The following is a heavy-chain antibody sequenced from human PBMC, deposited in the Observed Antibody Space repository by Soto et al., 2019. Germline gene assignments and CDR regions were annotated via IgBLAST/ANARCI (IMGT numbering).Heavy chain of an antibody. J-gene: IGHJ6*02. D-gene: IGHD1-7*01. CDR3: ARGSRGVTGTTNYYYYGMDV. V-gene: IGHV4-34*01. CDR2: INHSGST. Sequence: SETLSLTCAVYGGSFSGYYWRWIRQPPWKGLEWIGEINHSGSTNYNPSLKSRVTISVDTSKNQFSLKLSSVTAADTAVYYCARGSRGVTGTTNYYYYGMDVWGQGTTVT. CDR1: GGSFSGYY.